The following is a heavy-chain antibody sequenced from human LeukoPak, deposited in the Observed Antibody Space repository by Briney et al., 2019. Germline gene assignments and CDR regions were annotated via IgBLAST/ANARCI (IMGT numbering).Heavy chain of an antibody. CDR1: GYSVSSGYY. CDR3: ARGLSSRYDLVFDY. V-gene: IGHV4-38-2*02. Sequence: PSETLSLTCTVSGYSVSSGYYWGWIRQPPGKGLEWIGSIYHSGSTYYNPSLKSRVTISVDTSKNQFSLKLSSVTAADTAVYYCARGLSSRYDLVFDYWGQGTLVTVSS. J-gene: IGHJ4*02. D-gene: IGHD3-16*02. CDR2: IYHSGST.